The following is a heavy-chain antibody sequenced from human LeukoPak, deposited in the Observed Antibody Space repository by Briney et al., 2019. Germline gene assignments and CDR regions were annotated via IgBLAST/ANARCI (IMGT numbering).Heavy chain of an antibody. Sequence: SETLSLTCTVSGSSISSGSYYWSWIRQPAGKGLEWIGRIYTSGSTNYNPSLKSRVTISVDTSKNQFSLKLSSVTAADTAVYYCAREGNYYDSSGPPVWGRGTLVTVSS. CDR1: GSSISSGSYY. J-gene: IGHJ2*01. CDR2: IYTSGST. D-gene: IGHD3-22*01. CDR3: AREGNYYDSSGPPV. V-gene: IGHV4-61*02.